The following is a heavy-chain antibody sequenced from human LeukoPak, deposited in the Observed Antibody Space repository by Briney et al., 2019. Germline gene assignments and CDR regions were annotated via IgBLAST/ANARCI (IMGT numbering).Heavy chain of an antibody. V-gene: IGHV4-59*01. CDR2: IYYSGST. CDR1: GGSISSYY. Sequence: SETLSLTCAVSGGSISSYYWSWIRQPPGKGLEWIGYIYYSGSTNYNPSLKSRVTISVGTSKNHFSLKLSSVTAADTAVYYCARVETVLWFGELDHPMNWFDPWGQGTLVTVSS. CDR3: ARVETVLWFGELDHPMNWFDP. D-gene: IGHD3-10*01. J-gene: IGHJ5*02.